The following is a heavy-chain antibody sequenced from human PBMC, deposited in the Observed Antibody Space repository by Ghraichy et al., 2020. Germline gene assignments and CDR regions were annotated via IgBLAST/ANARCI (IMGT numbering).Heavy chain of an antibody. D-gene: IGHD3-3*01. CDR3: ARHGEYYMDV. CDR1: GGSISSNNW. CDR2: IYHAGYI. Sequence: LSLTCAVSGGSISSNNWWSWVRQPPGKGLEWIGEIYHAGYINYNPSLKSRVTLSLDKSKNQLSLRLSSVTAADTAVYFCARHGEYYMDVWGKGTTVTVSS. V-gene: IGHV4-4*01. J-gene: IGHJ6*03.